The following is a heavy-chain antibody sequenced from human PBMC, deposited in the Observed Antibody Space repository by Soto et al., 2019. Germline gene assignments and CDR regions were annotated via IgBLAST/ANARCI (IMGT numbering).Heavy chain of an antibody. V-gene: IGHV3-11*01. Sequence: GFLRLACASSGFTFSGFSMSWIRQAPGKGLEWVAYIINIVDTIYYTDSVKGRFTISRDNAKNSVYLQVNSVRAEDTATYYCAYQLWAFDIWGQGTMVTVSS. CDR1: GFTFSGFS. CDR2: IINIVDTI. J-gene: IGHJ3*02. D-gene: IGHD1-1*01. CDR3: AYQLWAFDI.